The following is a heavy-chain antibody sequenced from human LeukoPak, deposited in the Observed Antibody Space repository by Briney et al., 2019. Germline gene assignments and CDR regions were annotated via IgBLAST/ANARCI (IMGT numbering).Heavy chain of an antibody. D-gene: IGHD3-10*01. J-gene: IGHJ4*02. Sequence: GSLRLSCAASGFTFSDYYMSWIRQPPGKGLEWIGSMYHSGSTYYNPSLKSRVTTSADTSKNQFSLKLNSVTAADTAVYYCARVLDYYGSGTRDFDYWGQGILVTVSS. V-gene: IGHV4-38-2*01. CDR1: GFTFSDYY. CDR2: MYHSGST. CDR3: ARVLDYYGSGTRDFDY.